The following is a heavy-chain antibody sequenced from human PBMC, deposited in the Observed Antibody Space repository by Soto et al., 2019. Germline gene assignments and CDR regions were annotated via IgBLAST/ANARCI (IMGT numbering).Heavy chain of an antibody. CDR2: VHHSWSS. Sequence: QVQLQESGPGLVKPSETLSLSCTVSGGSISSYYWSWIRQPPGKRMEWIGYVHHSWSSIYNLSLRSRVAISLDPSKSQFSPNLTSVTATDTALYACARQGFGPLHGLADVWGRGTTVTVSS. D-gene: IGHD3-10*01. CDR1: GGSISSYY. J-gene: IGHJ6*02. V-gene: IGHV4-59*08. CDR3: ARQGFGPLHGLADV.